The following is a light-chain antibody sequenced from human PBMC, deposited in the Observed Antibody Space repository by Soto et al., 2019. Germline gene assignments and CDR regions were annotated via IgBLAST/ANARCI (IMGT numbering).Light chain of an antibody. CDR1: RSNIGAGYD. V-gene: IGLV1-40*01. J-gene: IGLJ2*01. Sequence: QSVLTQPPSVSGAPGQKVIISCTGSRSNIGAGYDVHWYQQLPGTAPKLLIYGNSNRPSGVPDRLSGSKSGTSASLAITGLQVEDEADYYCQSYDSSLSAAVFGGGTKLTVL. CDR2: GNS. CDR3: QSYDSSLSAAV.